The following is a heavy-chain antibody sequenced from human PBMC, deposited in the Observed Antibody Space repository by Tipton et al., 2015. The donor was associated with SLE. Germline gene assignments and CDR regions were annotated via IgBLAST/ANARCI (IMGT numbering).Heavy chain of an antibody. V-gene: IGHV4-59*08. CDR3: ASYSYDSSGSTHFDY. CDR1: GGSLIRNY. D-gene: IGHD3-22*01. Sequence: TLSLTCTVSGGSLIRNYWSWIRQPPGRGLEWIGYIYSSGSTNYNPSLSSRVTISLDASKNLFSLRLSSVTAADTAMYYCASYSYDSSGSTHFDYWGQGTLVTVSS. CDR2: IYSSGST. J-gene: IGHJ4*02.